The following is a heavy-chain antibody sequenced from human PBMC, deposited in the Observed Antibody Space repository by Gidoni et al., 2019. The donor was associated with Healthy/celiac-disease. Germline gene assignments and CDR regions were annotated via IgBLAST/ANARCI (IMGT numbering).Heavy chain of an antibody. CDR2: IYYSGST. J-gene: IGHJ5*02. D-gene: IGHD6-13*01. Sequence: QLQLQESGPGLVKPSETLSLTCTVSGGSISSSSSYWGGIRKPPGKGLEWSGSIYYSGSTYYNPSLKSRVTISVDTSKNQFSLKLSSVTAADTAVYYCARVGQQLELLDFQGWFDPWGQGTLVTVSS. V-gene: IGHV4-39*01. CDR3: ARVGQQLELLDFQGWFDP. CDR1: GGSISSSSSY.